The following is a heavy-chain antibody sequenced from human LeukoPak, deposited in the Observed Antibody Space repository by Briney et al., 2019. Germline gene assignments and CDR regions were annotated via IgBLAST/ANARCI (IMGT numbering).Heavy chain of an antibody. Sequence: ASVKVSCKASGYSFPSYGVSWVRQAPGQGLAWMGWISGYNGNTNYEQKYQGRVTLTTDTSTSTAYMELRYLRSDDTAVYYCASGREGYNPSDFWGQGTLVTVSS. J-gene: IGHJ4*02. CDR1: GYSFPSYG. D-gene: IGHD5-24*01. V-gene: IGHV1-18*01. CDR3: ASGREGYNPSDF. CDR2: ISGYNGNT.